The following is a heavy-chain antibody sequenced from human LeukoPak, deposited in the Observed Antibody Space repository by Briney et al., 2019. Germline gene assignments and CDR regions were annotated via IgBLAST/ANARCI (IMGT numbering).Heavy chain of an antibody. D-gene: IGHD5-12*01. CDR3: ARGDDYKSTLFDY. V-gene: IGHV4-59*01. CDR2: IYYRGST. CDR1: GGSISSYY. J-gene: IGHJ4*02. Sequence: SETLSLTCTVSGGSISSYYWNWIRQPPGKGLEWIGYIYYRGSTNYNPSLKSRVTISVDSSKNQFSLKLSSATATDTAMYYCARGDDYKSTLFDYWGQGTLVTVSS.